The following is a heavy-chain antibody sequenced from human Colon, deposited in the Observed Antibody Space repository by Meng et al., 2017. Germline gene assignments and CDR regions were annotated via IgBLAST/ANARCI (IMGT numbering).Heavy chain of an antibody. CDR1: GYTFTGYY. D-gene: IGHD3-22*01. Sequence: QLQLVQSGAEVKTPGASGKVSCKASGYTFTGYYMHWVRQAPGQGLEWMGWINPNSGGTNYAQKFQGRVTMTRDTSISTAYMELSSLRSDDTAVYYCAMNYYDGSGYFDYWGEGTLVTVSS. CDR3: AMNYYDGSGYFDY. CDR2: INPNSGGT. V-gene: IGHV1-2*02. J-gene: IGHJ4*01.